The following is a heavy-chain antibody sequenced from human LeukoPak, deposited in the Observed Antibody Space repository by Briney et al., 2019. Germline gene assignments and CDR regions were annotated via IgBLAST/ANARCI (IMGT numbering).Heavy chain of an antibody. CDR2: ISTNGGST. J-gene: IGHJ3*02. Sequence: GGSLRLSCVASGFTFSRYAMSWVRQPPGKGLEWVSVISTNGGSTHDAGSVKGRFTISRDNSKNPLSLQMNSLRAEDTAVYYCAKVRSGSDFDTLDTWGQGTMVTVSS. D-gene: IGHD1-26*01. CDR3: AKVRSGSDFDTLDT. CDR1: GFTFSRYA. V-gene: IGHV3-23*01.